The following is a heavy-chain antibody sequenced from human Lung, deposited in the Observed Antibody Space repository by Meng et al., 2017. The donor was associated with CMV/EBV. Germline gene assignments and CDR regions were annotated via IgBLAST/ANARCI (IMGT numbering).Heavy chain of an antibody. D-gene: IGHD2-15*01. V-gene: IGHV3-21*01. CDR3: VRDRLGGRLFDY. J-gene: IGHJ4*02. CDR1: GFTFSSFS. CDR2: INSISTFI. Sequence: GGSXRLXCAASGFTFSSFSMNWVRQAPGKGLEWVSSINSISTFIYYADSVKGRFTISRDNAKNSLYLHMSSLRAEDTAVYYCVRDRLGGRLFDYWGQGTXVNGAS.